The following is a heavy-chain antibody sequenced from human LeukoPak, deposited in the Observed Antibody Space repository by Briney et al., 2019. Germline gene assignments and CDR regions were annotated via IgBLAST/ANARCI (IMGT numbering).Heavy chain of an antibody. D-gene: IGHD3-3*01. J-gene: IGHJ3*02. V-gene: IGHV1-69*05. CDR2: IIPIFGTA. CDR1: GGTFSSYA. CDR3: ARVRPPPLGITIFGVVTPHRDAFDI. Sequence: EASVKVSCKASGGTFSSYAISWVRQAPGQGLEWMGGIIPIFGTANYAQKFQGRVTITTDESTSTAYMELSSLRSEDTAVYYCARVRPPPLGITIFGVVTPHRDAFDIWGQGTMITVPS.